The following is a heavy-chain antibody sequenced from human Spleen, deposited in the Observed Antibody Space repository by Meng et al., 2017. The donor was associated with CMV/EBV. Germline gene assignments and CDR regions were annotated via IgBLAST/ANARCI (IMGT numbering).Heavy chain of an antibody. CDR2: ISGSGGST. V-gene: IGHV3-23*01. CDR3: ARPRVGVAVIDQ. Sequence: WIRQASGKGLEWVSAISGSGGSTYYADSVQGRFSISRDNSKNTLSLQMNSLRAEDTAIYFCARPRVGVAVIDQWGQGTLVTVSS. D-gene: IGHD1-26*01. J-gene: IGHJ4*02.